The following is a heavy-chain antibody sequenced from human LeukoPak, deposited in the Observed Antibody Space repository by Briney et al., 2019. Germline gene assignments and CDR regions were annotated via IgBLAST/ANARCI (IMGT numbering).Heavy chain of an antibody. D-gene: IGHD5-24*01. CDR3: ARTPVEMSSISYFDN. CDR2: IYYSGST. J-gene: IGHJ4*02. CDR1: GGSISSYY. Sequence: PSETLSLTCTVSGGSISSYYWSWIRQPPGKGLEWIGYIYYSGSTNYNPSLKSRVTISVDTSKNQFSLRLSSVTAADTAVYYCARTPVEMSSISYFDNWGQGTLVTVSS. V-gene: IGHV4-59*01.